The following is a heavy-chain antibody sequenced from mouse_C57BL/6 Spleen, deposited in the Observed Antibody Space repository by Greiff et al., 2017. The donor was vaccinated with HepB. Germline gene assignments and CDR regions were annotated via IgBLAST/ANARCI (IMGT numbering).Heavy chain of an antibody. J-gene: IGHJ1*03. V-gene: IGHV5-4*01. D-gene: IGHD1-1*01. CDR1: GFTFSSYA. CDR2: ISDGGSYT. Sequence: EVKLEESGGGLVKPGGSLKLSCAASGFTFSSYAMSWVRQTPEKRLEWVATISDGGSYTYYPDNVKGRFTISRDNAKNNLYLQMSHLKSEDTAMYYCARDTGHWYFDVWGTGTTVTVSS. CDR3: ARDTGHWYFDV.